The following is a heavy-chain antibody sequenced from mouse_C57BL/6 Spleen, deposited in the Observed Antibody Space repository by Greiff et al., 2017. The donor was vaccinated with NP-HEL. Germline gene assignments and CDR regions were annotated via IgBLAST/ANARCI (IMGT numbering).Heavy chain of an antibody. CDR1: GYTFTSYW. CDR3: AREEGDY. V-gene: IGHV1-7*01. Sequence: VQLQQSGAELAKPGASVKLSCKASGYTFTSYWMHWVKQRPGQGLEWIGYINPSSAYTKYNQKFKGKATLTADKSSSTAYMQLSSLTNEDSAVYYGAREEGDYWGQGTTLTVSS. J-gene: IGHJ2*01. CDR2: INPSSAYT.